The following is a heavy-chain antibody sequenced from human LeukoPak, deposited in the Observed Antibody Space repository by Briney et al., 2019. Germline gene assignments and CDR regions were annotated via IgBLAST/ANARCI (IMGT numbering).Heavy chain of an antibody. CDR1: GGSISSYY. D-gene: IGHD6-19*01. CDR3: SKSAVAGTHYYYYDMDV. CDR2: ISYDGSHE. V-gene: IGHV3-30*18. Sequence: LSLTCTVSGGSISSYYWSWIRQPPGKGLEWMAVISYDGSHEYYADSVKGRFTISRDSSRNTLYLQMDSLRPEDTAMYYCSKSAVAGTHYYYYDMDVWGQGTTVTVSS. J-gene: IGHJ6*02.